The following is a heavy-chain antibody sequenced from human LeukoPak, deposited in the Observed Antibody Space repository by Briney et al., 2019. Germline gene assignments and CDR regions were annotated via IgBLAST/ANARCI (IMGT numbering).Heavy chain of an antibody. CDR1: GYTFTGYY. CDR3: ARGSMIVVVKYFDY. V-gene: IGHV1-2*02. CDR2: INPNSGGT. J-gene: IGHJ4*02. Sequence: GASVKVSCQASGYTFTGYYMHWLRQAPGQGLEWMGWINPNSGGTNYAQKFQGRVTMTRDTSISTAYMELSRLRSDDTAVYYCARGSMIVVVKYFDYWGQGTLVTVSS. D-gene: IGHD3-22*01.